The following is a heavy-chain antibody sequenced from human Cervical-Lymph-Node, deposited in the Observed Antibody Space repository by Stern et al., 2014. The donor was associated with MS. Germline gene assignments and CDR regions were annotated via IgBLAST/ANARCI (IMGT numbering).Heavy chain of an antibody. CDR1: GYTFTSYA. V-gene: IGHV1-3*01. Sequence: VQLVESGAEVKKPGASVKVFCKASGYTFTSYAMHWVRQAPGQRLEWMGWLNAGNGNTKYSQKFQGRVTITRDTSASTAYMELSSLRSEDTAVYYCARGKDIVVVPAAISYWFDPWGQGTLVTVSS. CDR3: ARGKDIVVVPAAISYWFDP. J-gene: IGHJ5*02. CDR2: LNAGNGNT. D-gene: IGHD2-2*01.